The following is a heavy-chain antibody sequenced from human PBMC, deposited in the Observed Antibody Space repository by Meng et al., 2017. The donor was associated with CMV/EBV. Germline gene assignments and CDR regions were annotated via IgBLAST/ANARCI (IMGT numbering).Heavy chain of an antibody. Sequence: ASVKVSCKAPGYNFHQYVIMWVRQAPGQGLEWMGWISAHKGKTNYAQNLQGRVTMTTDTSKTTAFMELRSLRPDDTAVYFCGRSRGGLKFAVVPTAIIDVWGQGTTVTV. V-gene: IGHV1-18*01. CDR3: GRSRGGLKFAVVPTAIIDV. CDR1: GYNFHQYV. CDR2: ISAHKGKT. J-gene: IGHJ6*02. D-gene: IGHD1-1*01.